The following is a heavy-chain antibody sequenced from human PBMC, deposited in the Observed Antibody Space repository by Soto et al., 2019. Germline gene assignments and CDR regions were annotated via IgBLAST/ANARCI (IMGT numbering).Heavy chain of an antibody. CDR3: ARQIYDSDTGPNFQYYFDS. CDR2: IDPSDSQT. D-gene: IGHD3-22*01. Sequence: GESLKISCKGSRYSFAGYWITWVRQKPGKGLEWMGRIDPSDSQTYYSPSFRGHVTISATKSITTVFLQWSSLRASDTAMYYCARQIYDSDTGPNFQYYFDSWGQGTPVTVSS. V-gene: IGHV5-10-1*01. CDR1: RYSFAGYW. J-gene: IGHJ4*02.